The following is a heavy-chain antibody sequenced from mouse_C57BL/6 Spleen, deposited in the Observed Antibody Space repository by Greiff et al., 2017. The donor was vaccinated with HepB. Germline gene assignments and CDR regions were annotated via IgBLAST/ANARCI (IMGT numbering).Heavy chain of an antibody. J-gene: IGHJ2*01. CDR3: ARQGDWSLYYGLDY. Sequence: EVKLMESGGDLVKPGGSLKLSCAASGFTFSSYGMSWVRQTPDKRLEWVATISSGGSYTYYPDSVKGRFTISRDNAKNTLYLQMSSLKSEDTAMYYWARQGDWSLYYGLDYWGQGTTLTVSS. D-gene: IGHD2-1*01. CDR2: ISSGGSYT. V-gene: IGHV5-6*01. CDR1: GFTFSSYG.